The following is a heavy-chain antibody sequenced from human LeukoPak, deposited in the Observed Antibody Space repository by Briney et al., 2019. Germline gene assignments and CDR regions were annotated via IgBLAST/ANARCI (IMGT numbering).Heavy chain of an antibody. V-gene: IGHV1-18*01. Sequence: GASVKVSCKASGYTFTSYGISWVRQAPGQGLEWMGWISAYNGNTNYAQKLQGRVTMTTDTSTSTAYMELRSLRSDDTAVYYCARGGSFYDFWSGYYAFDYWGQGTLVTVSS. CDR2: ISAYNGNT. CDR1: GYTFTSYG. CDR3: ARGGSFYDFWSGYYAFDY. D-gene: IGHD3-3*01. J-gene: IGHJ4*02.